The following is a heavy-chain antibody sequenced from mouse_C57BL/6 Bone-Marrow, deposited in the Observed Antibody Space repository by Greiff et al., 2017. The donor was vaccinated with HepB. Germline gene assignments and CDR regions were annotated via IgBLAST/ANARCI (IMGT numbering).Heavy chain of an antibody. D-gene: IGHD1-1*01. V-gene: IGHV7-1*01. CDR2: SRNKANDYTT. Sequence: EVKLVESGGGLVQSGRSLRLSCATSGFTFSDFYMEWVRQAPGKGLEWIAASRNKANDYTTEYSASVKGRFIVSRDTSQSILYLQMNALRAEETAIYYCARDGAGSSLGFAYWGQGTLVTVSA. J-gene: IGHJ3*01. CDR1: GFTFSDFY. CDR3: ARDGAGSSLGFAY.